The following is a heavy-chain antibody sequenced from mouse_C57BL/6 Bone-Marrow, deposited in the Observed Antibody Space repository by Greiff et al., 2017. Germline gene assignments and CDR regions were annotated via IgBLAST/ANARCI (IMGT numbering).Heavy chain of an antibody. CDR2: INPNNGGT. V-gene: IGHV1-18*01. Sequence: EVQLQQSGPELVKPGASVKIPCKASGYTFTDYNMDWVKQSHGKSLEWIGDINPNNGGTIYNQKFKGKATLTVDKSSSTAYLVLRSLTAEYTAVYYCARQGELRLFAYWGQGTLVTVSA. CDR3: ARQGELRLFAY. D-gene: IGHD2-4*01. J-gene: IGHJ3*01. CDR1: GYTFTDYN.